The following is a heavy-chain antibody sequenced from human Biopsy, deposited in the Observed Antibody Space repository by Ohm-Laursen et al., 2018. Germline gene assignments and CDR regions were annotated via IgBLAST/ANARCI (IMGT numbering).Heavy chain of an antibody. V-gene: IGHV1-69*04. J-gene: IGHJ5*02. CDR1: GGTLITYA. Sequence: SVKVSCKASGGTLITYAISWVRQAPGQGLEWMGRIITILHVPTYAQSFQGRVTISADKSTSTAYMELSGLRSEDTTVYYCAKGRSGGTGHGNWFDPWGQGTLVIVSS. D-gene: IGHD3-10*01. CDR3: AKGRSGGTGHGNWFDP. CDR2: IITILHVP.